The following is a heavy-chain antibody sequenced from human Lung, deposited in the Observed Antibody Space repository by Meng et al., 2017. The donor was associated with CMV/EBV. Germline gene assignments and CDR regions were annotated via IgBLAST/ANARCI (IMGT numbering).Heavy chain of an antibody. CDR1: GITFSRYA. D-gene: IGHD3-3*01. CDR3: AKHNSRVVIGGGVDY. J-gene: IGHJ4*02. Sequence: ESLKISCAASGITFSRYAMSWVRQAPGKGLGWVSGLSFGGGDTDYADSVKGRFTISRDNSKNTLYLQMNSLRAEDTAVYYCAKHNSRVVIGGGVDYWGQGTLVTVSS. CDR2: LSFGGGDT. V-gene: IGHV3-23*01.